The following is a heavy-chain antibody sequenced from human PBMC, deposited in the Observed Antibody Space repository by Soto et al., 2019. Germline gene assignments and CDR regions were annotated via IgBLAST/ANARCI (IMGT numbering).Heavy chain of an antibody. CDR1: GYTFTSYG. V-gene: IGHV1-18*01. CDR3: ARQVAATHDAFDI. D-gene: IGHD2-15*01. CDR2: VSAYNGST. J-gene: IGHJ3*02. Sequence: ASVKVSCKASGYTFTSYGISWVRQAPGQGLEWMGWVSAYNGSTNYAQKLQGRVTMTTDTSTSTAYMELRSLRSDDTAVYYCARQVAATHDAFDICGQGTMVTVSS.